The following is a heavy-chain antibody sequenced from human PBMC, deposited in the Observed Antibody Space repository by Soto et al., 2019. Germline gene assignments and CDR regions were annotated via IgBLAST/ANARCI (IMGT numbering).Heavy chain of an antibody. Sequence: SETLSLTCTVAGGSISGHYWSWIRPAPGKGMEWLGYVYHTGYTSYNPPLKSRVIAAVDTSKNQISLRLISVTPADTAVYYFARGSVVMSAIRAFEYWGQGILVTVSS. D-gene: IGHD2-21*01. J-gene: IGHJ4*02. V-gene: IGHV4-59*11. CDR1: GGSISGHY. CDR2: VYHTGYT. CDR3: ARGSVVMSAIRAFEY.